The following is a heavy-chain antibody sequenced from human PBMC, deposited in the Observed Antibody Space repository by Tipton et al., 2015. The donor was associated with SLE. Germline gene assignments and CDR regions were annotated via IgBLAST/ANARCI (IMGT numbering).Heavy chain of an antibody. CDR1: GASISSSNYY. CDR2: ISYSGNT. V-gene: IGHV4-61*05. D-gene: IGHD6-6*01. J-gene: IGHJ6*03. CDR3: ARGPRKLVPSSYYYYMDV. Sequence: TLSLTCTVSGASISSSNYYWVWIRQLPGKGLEWIGYISYSGNTNYNPSLKSRVTISVDTSKKQLSLKLNSVNAADTAVYYCARGPRKLVPSSYYYYMDVWGKGTTVTVSS.